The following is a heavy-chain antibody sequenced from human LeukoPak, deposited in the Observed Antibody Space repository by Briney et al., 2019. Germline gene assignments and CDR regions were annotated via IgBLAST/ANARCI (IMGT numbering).Heavy chain of an antibody. D-gene: IGHD2/OR15-2a*01. CDR1: GFTFTNYY. J-gene: IGHJ5*02. V-gene: IGHV3-11*01. Sequence: PGGSLRLSCAASGFTFTNYYMTWIRQAPGKGLEWVAYINPGTNIVNYADSVKGRFTVSGDNAERSLYLHMNSLRAEDTAVYYCTRDPRLCDHWGQGTLVTVSS. CDR3: TRDPRLCDH. CDR2: INPGTNIV.